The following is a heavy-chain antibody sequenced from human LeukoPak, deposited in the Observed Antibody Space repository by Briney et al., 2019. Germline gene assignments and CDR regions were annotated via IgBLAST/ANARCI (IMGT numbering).Heavy chain of an antibody. D-gene: IGHD6-19*01. Sequence: GGSLRLSCAASGFTFSSYSMNWVRQAPGKGLEWVSPISSSSSYMYYADSVKGRFTISRDNAKNSLYLQMNSLRAEDTAVYYCARDRTVGAAVARDFDYWGQGTLVTVSS. V-gene: IGHV3-21*01. CDR2: ISSSSSYM. CDR3: ARDRTVGAAVARDFDY. CDR1: GFTFSSYS. J-gene: IGHJ4*02.